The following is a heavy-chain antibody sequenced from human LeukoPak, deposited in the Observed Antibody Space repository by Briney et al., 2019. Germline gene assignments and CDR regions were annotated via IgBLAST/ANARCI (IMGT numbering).Heavy chain of an antibody. CDR2: ISYDGSNK. Sequence: PGGSLRLSCAASGFTFSSYAMHWVRQAPGKGLEWVAVISYDGSNKYYADSVKGRFTISRDNSKNTLYLQMNSLRAEDTAVYYCARAGSYPKAWDAFDIWGQGTMVTVSS. V-gene: IGHV3-30-3*01. J-gene: IGHJ3*02. CDR3: ARAGSYPKAWDAFDI. D-gene: IGHD1-26*01. CDR1: GFTFSSYA.